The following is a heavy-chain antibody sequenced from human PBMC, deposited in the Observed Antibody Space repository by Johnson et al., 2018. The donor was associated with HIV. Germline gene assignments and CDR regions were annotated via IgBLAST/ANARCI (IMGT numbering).Heavy chain of an antibody. V-gene: IGHV3-7*01. CDR3: ATFYYDNSNYVELASFFPGPTDL. CDR1: GFTFSDAW. Sequence: VQLVESGGGLVKPGGSLRLSCAASGFTFSDAWMSWVRQAPGKGLEWVANIKGDGSEKYNVDSVRGRFTISRDNAKNSLYLQMNSLTAEDTAFYYCATFYYDNSNYVELASFFPGPTDLWGQGTLVTVSS. D-gene: IGHD3-22*01. J-gene: IGHJ3*01. CDR2: IKGDGSEK.